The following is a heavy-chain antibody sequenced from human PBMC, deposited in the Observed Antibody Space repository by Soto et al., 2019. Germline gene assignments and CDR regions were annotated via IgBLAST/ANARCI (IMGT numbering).Heavy chain of an antibody. J-gene: IGHJ3*02. CDR1: GGSISRSRYY. Sequence: QLHLQESGPGLVKPSETLSLTCTVSGGSISRSRYYWGWIRQPPGKGLEWIGSIYFSGSTYYNPSLKSRVNISLDTPKKQFSLNLSSVTAADTAVYYCARLNYGSGSFYNPGGPFDIWGQGTMVTVSS. D-gene: IGHD3-10*01. V-gene: IGHV4-39*01. CDR3: ARLNYGSGSFYNPGGPFDI. CDR2: IYFSGST.